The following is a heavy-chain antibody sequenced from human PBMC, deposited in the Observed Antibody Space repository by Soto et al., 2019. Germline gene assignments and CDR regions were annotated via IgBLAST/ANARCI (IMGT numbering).Heavy chain of an antibody. CDR3: AHLLRQLLAYNWFDP. CDR1: GFSLSTNGAG. Sequence: QITLKESGPTLVKPTQTLTLTCTLSGFSLSTNGAGVGWIRQPPGKALEWLALIFWDDDKRYSPSLKSSLTITKDPSKNQVFLTMTNIDPVDTGTYYCAHLLRQLLAYNWFDPWCQGPLVTVSS. J-gene: IGHJ5*02. D-gene: IGHD6-13*01. CDR2: IFWDDDK. V-gene: IGHV2-5*02.